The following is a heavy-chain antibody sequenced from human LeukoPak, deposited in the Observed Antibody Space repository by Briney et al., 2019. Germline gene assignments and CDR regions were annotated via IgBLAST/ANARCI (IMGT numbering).Heavy chain of an antibody. Sequence: GGSLRLSCAASGFTFSSYAMSWVRQAPGKGLEWVSAIRGSGGSTYYADSVKGRFTISRDNSKNTLYLQMNSLRAEDTAVYYCAKGPMVRGVIIGGELDYWGQGTLVTVSS. CDR3: AKGPMVRGVIIGGELDY. CDR2: IRGSGGST. CDR1: GFTFSSYA. J-gene: IGHJ4*02. D-gene: IGHD3-10*01. V-gene: IGHV3-23*01.